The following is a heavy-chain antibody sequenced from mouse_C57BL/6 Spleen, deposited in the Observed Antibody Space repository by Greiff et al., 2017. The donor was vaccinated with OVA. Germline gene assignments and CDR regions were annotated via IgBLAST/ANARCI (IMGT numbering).Heavy chain of an antibody. V-gene: IGHV5-12*01. Sequence: EVQVVESGGGLVQPGGSLKLSCAASGFTFSDYYMYWVRQTPEKRLEWVAYISNGGGSTYYPDTVKGRFTISRDNAKNTLYLQMSRLKSEDTAMYYCARPIYYDYDAFDVWGTGTTVTVSS. D-gene: IGHD2-4*01. CDR3: ARPIYYDYDAFDV. CDR1: GFTFSDYY. CDR2: ISNGGGST. J-gene: IGHJ1*03.